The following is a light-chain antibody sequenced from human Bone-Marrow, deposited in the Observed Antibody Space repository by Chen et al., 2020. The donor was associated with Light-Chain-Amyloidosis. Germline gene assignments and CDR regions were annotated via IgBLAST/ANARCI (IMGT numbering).Light chain of an antibody. CDR3: QTWGTGYVV. Sequence: QAVLTQSPSASASRGASVKLTCTLSSGHSNYVIAWHQQQQEMGLRYLLKVNSDGSHSRGDGIPDRFSGASSGAERYLTISSLQSEDEADYYCQTWGTGYVVFGGGTKLTVL. V-gene: IGLV4-69*01. J-gene: IGLJ2*01. CDR1: SGHSNYV. CDR2: VNSDGSH.